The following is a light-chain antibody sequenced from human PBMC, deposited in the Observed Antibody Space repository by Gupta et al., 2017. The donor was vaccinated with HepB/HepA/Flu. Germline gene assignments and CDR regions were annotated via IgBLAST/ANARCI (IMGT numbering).Light chain of an antibody. Sequence: ASRMTQSPSFLSASTGDRVTISCRASQHISTYIAWYQQKPGKAPKLLIYGAPTLQSGVPSRFSASGSGTDFTLTINCLQSEDFATYYCQQYDSYPLTFGGGTKVEIK. CDR1: QHISTY. CDR2: GAP. CDR3: QQYDSYPLT. V-gene: IGKV1-8*01. J-gene: IGKJ4*01.